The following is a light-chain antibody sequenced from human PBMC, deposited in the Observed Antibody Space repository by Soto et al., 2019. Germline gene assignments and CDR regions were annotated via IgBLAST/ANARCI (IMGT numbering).Light chain of an antibody. V-gene: IGKV3-15*01. J-gene: IGKJ1*01. Sequence: EIVLTQSPGILSLSPGERATLSCRASQSVSSSYLAWYQQKPGQAPRLLIYGASTRATGIPARFSGSGSGTEFTLTISSLQSEDFAVYYCQQYDNWPPAWTFGQGTKVDIK. CDR3: QQYDNWPPAWT. CDR2: GAS. CDR1: QSVSSSY.